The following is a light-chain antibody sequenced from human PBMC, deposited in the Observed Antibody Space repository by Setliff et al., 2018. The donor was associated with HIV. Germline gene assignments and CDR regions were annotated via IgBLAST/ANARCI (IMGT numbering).Light chain of an antibody. CDR1: SSDVGGYNF. CDR3: CSYAGSSTFV. J-gene: IGLJ1*01. CDR2: DVS. Sequence: QSALTQPRSVSGSLGQTVTISCTGTSSDVGGYNFVSWYQHHPGKAPKLRIYDVSNRPSGVPDRFSGSKSGNTASLTISGLQAEDETDYYCCSYAGSSTFVFGTGTKVTVL. V-gene: IGLV2-11*01.